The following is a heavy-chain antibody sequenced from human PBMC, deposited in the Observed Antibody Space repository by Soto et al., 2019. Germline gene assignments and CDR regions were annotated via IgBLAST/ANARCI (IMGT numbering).Heavy chain of an antibody. Sequence: ASVKVSCKASGCIFTGDFIQWLRQAPGQVLEWMGWINPNTSATNYAQKFQGRGTMTRDTSLGAGYMELTSLRPDDTARYYCARITRARDHYYGMDVWGQVTTVTGS. CDR2: INPNTSAT. V-gene: IGHV1-2*02. CDR1: GCIFTGDF. CDR3: ARITRARDHYYGMDV. J-gene: IGHJ6*02.